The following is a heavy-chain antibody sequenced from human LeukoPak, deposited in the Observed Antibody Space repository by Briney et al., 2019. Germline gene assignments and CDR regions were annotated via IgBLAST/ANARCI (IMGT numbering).Heavy chain of an antibody. D-gene: IGHD6-6*01. V-gene: IGHV3-33*08. CDR3: ARPKYSSSSYYYYGMDV. J-gene: IGHJ6*02. Sequence: GGSLRLSCAASGFIFSSYGMYWVRQAPGKGLEWVAVIWYDGSNKYYADSVKGRFTISRDNSKNTLYLQMNSLRAEDTAVYYCARPKYSSSSYYYYGMDVWGQGTTVTVSS. CDR2: IWYDGSNK. CDR1: GFIFSSYG.